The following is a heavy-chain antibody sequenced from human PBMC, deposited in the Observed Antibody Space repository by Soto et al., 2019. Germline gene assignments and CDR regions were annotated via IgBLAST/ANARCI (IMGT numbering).Heavy chain of an antibody. V-gene: IGHV3-23*01. CDR2: IIGNGDTT. Sequence: EVQLLEAGGGLVQPGGSMRRSCAASGFSFRNYGMSWVRHAPGKGLEWLSAIIGNGDTTYYAYSVRGRFTISRDNFKNTRYLQLNDLGAEVTDIYYCAKDYYYCDPLSFDYWGQGTLVTVSS. CDR3: AKDYYYCDPLSFDY. J-gene: IGHJ4*02. D-gene: IGHD3-22*01. CDR1: GFSFRNYG.